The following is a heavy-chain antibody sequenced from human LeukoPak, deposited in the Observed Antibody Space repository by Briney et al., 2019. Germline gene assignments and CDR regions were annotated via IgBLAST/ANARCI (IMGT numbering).Heavy chain of an antibody. V-gene: IGHV3-30*02. CDR3: AKSTSTLVDY. CDR1: GFTFSSYA. D-gene: IGHD2-2*01. CDR2: TRYDGNNK. Sequence: GGSLRLSCAASGFTFSSYAMHWVRQAPGEGLEWLAFTRYDGNNKYYADSVKGRFTISRDNSKNTLYLDMNSLRPEDTAVYYCAKSTSTLVDYWGQGTLVTVSS. J-gene: IGHJ4*02.